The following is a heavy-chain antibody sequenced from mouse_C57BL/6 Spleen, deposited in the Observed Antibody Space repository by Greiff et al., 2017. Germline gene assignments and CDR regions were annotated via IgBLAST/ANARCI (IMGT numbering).Heavy chain of an antibody. CDR2: INPNNGGT. CDR3: ARGRLLQGLMDY. CDR1: GYTFTDYY. D-gene: IGHD2-3*01. Sequence: EVKLQQSGPELVKPGASVKISCKASGYTFTDYYMNWVKQSHGKSLEWIGDINPNNGGTSYNQKFKGKATLPVDKSSNTAYMELRSLTSVDSAVYYCARGRLLQGLMDYCGQGTSVTVSS. J-gene: IGHJ4*01. V-gene: IGHV1-26*01.